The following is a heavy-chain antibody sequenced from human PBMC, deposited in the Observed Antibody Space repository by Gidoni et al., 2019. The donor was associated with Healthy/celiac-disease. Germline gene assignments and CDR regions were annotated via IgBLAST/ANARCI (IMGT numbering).Heavy chain of an antibody. D-gene: IGHD6-19*01. J-gene: IGHJ4*02. V-gene: IGHV3-21*01. CDR1: GFTFSSYS. Sequence: EVQLVESGGGLVKPGGSLSTSWAASGFTFSSYSMKWVRQAPGKGLEWVSSISSSSSYIYYADSVKGRFTISRDNAKNSLYLQMNSLRAEDTAVYYCARDQGIAVAGTGFDYWGQGTLVTVSS. CDR2: ISSSSSYI. CDR3: ARDQGIAVAGTGFDY.